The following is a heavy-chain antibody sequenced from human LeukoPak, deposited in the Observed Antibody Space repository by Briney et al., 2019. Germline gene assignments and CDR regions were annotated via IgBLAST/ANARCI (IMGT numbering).Heavy chain of an antibody. J-gene: IGHJ4*02. V-gene: IGHV4-34*09. CDR2: INHSGST. Sequence: SETLSLTCAVYGGSFSGYYWSWIRQPPGKGLEWIGEINHSGSTNYNPSLKSRVTISVDTSKNQFSLKLSSVTAADTAVYYCARAPIRQNYDFWSGYPATNFDYWGQGTLVTVSS. CDR1: GGSFSGYY. CDR3: ARAPIRQNYDFWSGYPATNFDY. D-gene: IGHD3-3*01.